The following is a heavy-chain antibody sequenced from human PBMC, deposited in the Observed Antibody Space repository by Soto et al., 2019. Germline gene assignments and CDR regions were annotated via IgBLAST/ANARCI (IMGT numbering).Heavy chain of an antibody. CDR1: GGSISSSNW. CDR2: IYHSGST. V-gene: IGHV4-4*02. J-gene: IGHJ6*02. Sequence: LSLTCAVSGGSISSSNWWSWVRQPPGKGLEWIGEIYHSGSTNYNPSLKSRVTISVDKSKNQFSLKLSSVTAADTAVYYCARAPMVRGVIINYYYYGMDVWGQGTTVTVSS. CDR3: ARAPMVRGVIINYYYYGMDV. D-gene: IGHD3-10*01.